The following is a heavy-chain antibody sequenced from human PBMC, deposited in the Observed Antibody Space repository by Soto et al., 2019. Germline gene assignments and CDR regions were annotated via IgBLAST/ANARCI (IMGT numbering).Heavy chain of an antibody. CDR3: VRGEVPSTMVMFFDY. J-gene: IGHJ4*02. Sequence: GSGPTLVNPTQTLTLTCSFSGFSLTTLGMSVSWVRQPPGKALEWLALINWEDDKYYRPSLETRLTISKGTSTNRVLLTMTKLDPADTATYYCVRGEVPSTMVMFFDYWGQGALVTVSS. V-gene: IGHV2-70*20. D-gene: IGHD3-10*01. CDR2: INWEDDK. CDR1: GFSLTTLGMS.